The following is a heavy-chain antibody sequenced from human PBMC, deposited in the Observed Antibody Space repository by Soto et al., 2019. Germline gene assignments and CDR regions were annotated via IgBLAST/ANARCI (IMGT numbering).Heavy chain of an antibody. V-gene: IGHV3-23*01. CDR3: AKIPIVVVPAATYFDY. CDR2: ISGSGGST. CDR1: GFTFSSYA. Sequence: EVQLLESGGGLVQPGGSLRLSCAASGFTFSSYAMSWVRQAPGKGLEWVSAISGSGGSTYYADSVKGRFTISRDNSKNTLSPQMNSLRAEDTAVYYCAKIPIVVVPAATYFDYWGQGTLVTVSS. D-gene: IGHD2-2*01. J-gene: IGHJ4*02.